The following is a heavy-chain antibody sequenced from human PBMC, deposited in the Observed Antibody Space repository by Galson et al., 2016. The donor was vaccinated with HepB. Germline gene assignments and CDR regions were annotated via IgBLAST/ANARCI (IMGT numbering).Heavy chain of an antibody. V-gene: IGHV3-74*01. J-gene: IGHJ6*02. CDR3: ARDETGDYYYGMDV. Sequence: SLRLSCAASGFTFSNYWMQWVRQGPGQGLVWVSRVNGDGSSTTYPDSVKGRFTISRDNAQRTLYLQMNSLRAEDTAVYFCARDETGDYYYGMDVWGQGTTVTV. CDR2: VNGDGSST. CDR1: GFTFSNYW.